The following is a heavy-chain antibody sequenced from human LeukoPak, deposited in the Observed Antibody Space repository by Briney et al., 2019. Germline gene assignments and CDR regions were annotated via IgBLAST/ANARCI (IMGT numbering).Heavy chain of an antibody. D-gene: IGHD3-3*01. V-gene: IGHV3-21*03. Sequence: GGSLRLSCAASGFTFSSYSMNWVRQAPGKGLEWVSSISSSSSYIYYADSVKGRFTISRDNAKNSLYLQMNSLKTEDTAVYYCTTVRGTIFGYYYYYYYMDVWGKGTTVTVSS. J-gene: IGHJ6*03. CDR1: GFTFSSYS. CDR3: TTVRGTIFGYYYYYYYMDV. CDR2: ISSSSSYI.